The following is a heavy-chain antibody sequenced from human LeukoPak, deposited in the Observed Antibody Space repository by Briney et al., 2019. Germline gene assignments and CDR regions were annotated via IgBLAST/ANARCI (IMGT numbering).Heavy chain of an antibody. D-gene: IGHD3-3*01. J-gene: IGHJ4*02. CDR1: GFTFSNAW. V-gene: IGHV3-15*01. CDR2: IKSKTDGGTT. CDR3: AKGSRSARLGLYFDY. Sequence: PGGSLRLSCAASGFTFSNAWMSWVRQAPGKGLEWVGRIKSKTDGGTTDYAAPVKGRFTISRDDSKNTLYLQMNSLRAEDTAVYYCAKGSRSARLGLYFDYWGQGTLVTVSS.